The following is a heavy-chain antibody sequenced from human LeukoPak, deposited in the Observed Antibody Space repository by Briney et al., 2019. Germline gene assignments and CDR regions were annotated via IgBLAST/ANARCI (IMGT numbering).Heavy chain of an antibody. Sequence: SETLSLTCTVSDDSISSYYWSWIRQPPGKGLEWIGYIYYSGSTDYNPSLKSRVTMSVDTSKNQFSLKLSSVTAADTAVYYCARAFESYYYYYMDVWGKGTTVTVSS. CDR3: ARAFESYYYYYMDV. CDR2: IYYSGST. V-gene: IGHV4-59*12. CDR1: DDSISSYY. J-gene: IGHJ6*03. D-gene: IGHD3-9*01.